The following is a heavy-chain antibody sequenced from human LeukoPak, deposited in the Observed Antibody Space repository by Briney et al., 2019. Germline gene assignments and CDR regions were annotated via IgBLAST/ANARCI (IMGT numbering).Heavy chain of an antibody. CDR2: INHSGST. CDR3: ARNNGGFITMIVIGGYYFDY. Sequence: ETLSLTCAVYGGSFSGYYWSWIRQPPGKGLEWIVEINHSGSTNYNPSLKSRVTISVDTSKNQFSLKLSSVTAADTAVYYCARNNGGFITMIVIGGYYFDYWGQGTLVTVSS. J-gene: IGHJ4*02. CDR1: GGSFSGYY. D-gene: IGHD3-22*01. V-gene: IGHV4-34*01.